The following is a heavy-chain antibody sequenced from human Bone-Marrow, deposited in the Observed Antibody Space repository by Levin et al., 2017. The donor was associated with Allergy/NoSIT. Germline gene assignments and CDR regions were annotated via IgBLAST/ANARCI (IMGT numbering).Heavy chain of an antibody. CDR2: ISYDGSNK. J-gene: IGHJ4*02. Sequence: AGESLKISCAASGFTFSSYAMHWVRQAPGKGLEWVAVISYDGSNKYYADSVKGRFTISRDNSKNTLYLQMNSLRAEDTAVYYCARVWRLRECYYFDYWGQGTLVTVSS. D-gene: IGHD6-25*01. CDR3: ARVWRLRECYYFDY. CDR1: GFTFSSYA. V-gene: IGHV3-30-3*01.